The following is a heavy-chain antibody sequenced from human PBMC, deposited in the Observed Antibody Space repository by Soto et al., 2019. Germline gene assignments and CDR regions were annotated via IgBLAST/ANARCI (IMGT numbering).Heavy chain of an antibody. Sequence: ASVKVSCKASGYAFTDYYMHWERQAPGQGLEWMGWINPNSGGTNYAQKFQGRVTMTRVTSISTAYMELSRLRSDDTALYYCAKDPNIVVVTAATGGMDVWGQGTTVTVSS. J-gene: IGHJ6*02. D-gene: IGHD2-2*01. V-gene: IGHV1-2*02. CDR1: GYAFTDYY. CDR3: AKDPNIVVVTAATGGMDV. CDR2: INPNSGGT.